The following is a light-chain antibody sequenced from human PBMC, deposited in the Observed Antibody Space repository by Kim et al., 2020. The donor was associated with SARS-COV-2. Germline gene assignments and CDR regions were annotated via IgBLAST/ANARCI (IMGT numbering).Light chain of an antibody. CDR2: AVS. Sequence: QSHTISCTGTSSDVGSYNYVSWYQQHPGKAPKLMIYAVSNRPSGVSNRFSGFKSGNTASLTISGLQAEDEADYYCSSYTRSSTNYVFGTGTKVTVL. V-gene: IGLV2-14*03. CDR3: SSYTRSSTNYV. J-gene: IGLJ1*01. CDR1: SSDVGSYNY.